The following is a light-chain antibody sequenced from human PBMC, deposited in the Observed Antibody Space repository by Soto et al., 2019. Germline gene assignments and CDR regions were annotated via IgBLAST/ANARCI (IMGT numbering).Light chain of an antibody. J-gene: IGKJ5*01. V-gene: IGKV3-11*01. Sequence: EIVLTQSPATLSLSPGERATLSCRASQSVSSYLAWYQHKPGQAPRLLIYDASNRATGTPARFSGSGSGTDFTLTISSLEPEDFAVYYCQQRSSWPITFGQGTRLEI. CDR3: QQRSSWPIT. CDR2: DAS. CDR1: QSVSSY.